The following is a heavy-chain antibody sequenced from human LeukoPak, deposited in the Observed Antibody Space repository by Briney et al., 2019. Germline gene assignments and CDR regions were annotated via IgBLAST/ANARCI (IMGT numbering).Heavy chain of an antibody. D-gene: IGHD6-19*01. CDR2: ISSSSSYI. CDR1: GFTFSSYS. V-gene: IGHV3-21*01. J-gene: IGHJ4*02. Sequence: GESLKISCAASGFTFSSYSMNWVRQAPGKGLERVSSISSSSSYIYYADSVKGRFTISRDNAKNSQYLQMNSLRAEDTAVYYCARAPGYSSGYFDYWGQGTLVTVSS. CDR3: ARAPGYSSGYFDY.